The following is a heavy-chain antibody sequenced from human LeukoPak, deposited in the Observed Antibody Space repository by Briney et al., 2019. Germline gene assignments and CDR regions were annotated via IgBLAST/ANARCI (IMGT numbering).Heavy chain of an antibody. Sequence: GESLKVSCKGSGYSFTSYWIGWVRQMPGKGLEWTGIIYPGDSDTRYSPSFQGQVTISADKSISTAYLQWSSLKASDTAMYYCARIGCSSTSCPTPFYYYYGMDVWGQGTTVTVSS. CDR1: GYSFTSYW. CDR3: ARIGCSSTSCPTPFYYYYGMDV. V-gene: IGHV5-51*01. CDR2: IYPGDSDT. D-gene: IGHD2-2*01. J-gene: IGHJ6*02.